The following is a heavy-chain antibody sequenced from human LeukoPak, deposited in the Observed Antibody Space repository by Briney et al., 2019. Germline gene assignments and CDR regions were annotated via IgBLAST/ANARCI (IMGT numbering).Heavy chain of an antibody. V-gene: IGHV3-43D*03. CDR2: ISWDGGST. J-gene: IGHJ4*02. D-gene: IGHD5-12*01. CDR1: GFTFDDYA. Sequence: GGSLRLSCAASGFTFDDYAMHWVRQAPGKGLEWVSLISWDGGSTYYADSVKGRFTISRDNAKNSLYLQMNSLRAEDTAVYYCARDPWTNSDYDGFDYWGQGTLVTVSS. CDR3: ARDPWTNSDYDGFDY.